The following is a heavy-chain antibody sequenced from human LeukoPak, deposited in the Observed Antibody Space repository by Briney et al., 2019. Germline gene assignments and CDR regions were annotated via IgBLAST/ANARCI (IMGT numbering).Heavy chain of an antibody. J-gene: IGHJ4*02. D-gene: IGHD2-15*01. CDR1: GYTFTSYG. Sequence: ASVKVSCKASGYTFTSYGISWVRQAPGQGLEWMGWISAYNGNTNYAQKLQGRVTMTTDTSTSTAYMELRSLRSDDTAVYYCARVEYCSGGSCYSFVYRGQGTLVTVSS. CDR3: ARVEYCSGGSCYSFVY. CDR2: ISAYNGNT. V-gene: IGHV1-18*01.